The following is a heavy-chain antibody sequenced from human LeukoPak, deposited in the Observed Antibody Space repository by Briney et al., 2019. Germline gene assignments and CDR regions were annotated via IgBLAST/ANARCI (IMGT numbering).Heavy chain of an antibody. J-gene: IGHJ4*02. Sequence: ASVKVSCKASGYTFTGYYVHGVRQAPAQGLEWMGWINPNSCGTNYAQKLQGRVTMTRDTAISTAYMELSRLRSDDTAVYYCARVAGIAVAGRGNFDYWGQGTLVTVSS. CDR2: INPNSCGT. CDR1: GYTFTGYY. D-gene: IGHD6-19*01. CDR3: ARVAGIAVAGRGNFDY. V-gene: IGHV1-2*02.